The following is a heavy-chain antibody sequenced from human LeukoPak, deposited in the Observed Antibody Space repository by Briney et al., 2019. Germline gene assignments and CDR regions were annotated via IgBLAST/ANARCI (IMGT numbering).Heavy chain of an antibody. J-gene: IGHJ4*02. CDR3: ARDGFIAVAGFDY. D-gene: IGHD6-19*01. V-gene: IGHV1-69*13. CDR2: IIPIFGTA. Sequence: PEASVKVSCKASGYTFTGYYVHWVRQAPGQGLEWMGGIIPIFGTANYAQKFQGRVTITADESTSTAYMELSSLRSEDTAVYYCARDGFIAVAGFDYWGQGTLVTVSS. CDR1: GYTFTGYY.